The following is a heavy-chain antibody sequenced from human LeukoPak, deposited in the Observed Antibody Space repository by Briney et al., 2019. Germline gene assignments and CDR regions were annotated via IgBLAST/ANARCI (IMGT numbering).Heavy chain of an antibody. D-gene: IGHD4-23*01. Sequence: SETLSLTCAVYGGSFSGYYWSWIRQPPGKGLEWIGYIYYSGSTNYNPSLKSRVTISVDTSKNQFSLKLSSVTAADTAVYYCARGVTSLSYWGQGTLVTVSS. J-gene: IGHJ4*02. CDR2: IYYSGST. V-gene: IGHV4-59*01. CDR3: ARGVTSLSY. CDR1: GGSFSGYY.